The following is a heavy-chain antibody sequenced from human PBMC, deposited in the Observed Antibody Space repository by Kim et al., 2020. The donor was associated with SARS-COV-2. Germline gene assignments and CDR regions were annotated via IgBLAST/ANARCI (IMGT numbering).Heavy chain of an antibody. J-gene: IGHJ6*02. D-gene: IGHD7-27*01. CDR2: MNPNSGNT. Sequence: ASVKVSCKASGYTFTSYDINWVRKATGQGLEWMGWMNPNSGNTGYAQKFQGRVTMTRNTSISTAYMELSSLRSEDTAVYYCARALGSVRYYYYGMDVWGQGTTVTVYS. CDR3: ARALGSVRYYYYGMDV. V-gene: IGHV1-8*01. CDR1: GYTFTSYD.